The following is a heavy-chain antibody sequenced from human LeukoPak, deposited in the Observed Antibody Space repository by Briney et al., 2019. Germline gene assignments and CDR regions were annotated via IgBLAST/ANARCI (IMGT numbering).Heavy chain of an antibody. Sequence: GASVKVSCKASGYTFTGYYMHWVRQAPGQGLEWMGWISAYNGNTNYAQKLQGRVTMTTDTSTSTAYMELRSLRSDDTAVYYCARDCSYYYDSSGYYYVDNWFDPWGQGTLVTVSS. CDR1: GYTFTGYY. V-gene: IGHV1-18*04. J-gene: IGHJ5*02. CDR2: ISAYNGNT. CDR3: ARDCSYYYDSSGYYYVDNWFDP. D-gene: IGHD3-22*01.